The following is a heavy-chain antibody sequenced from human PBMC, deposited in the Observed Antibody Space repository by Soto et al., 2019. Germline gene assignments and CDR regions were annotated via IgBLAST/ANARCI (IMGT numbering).Heavy chain of an antibody. CDR3: AKAAYYYDSSGDAFDI. V-gene: IGHV3-23*01. J-gene: IGHJ3*02. CDR2: ISGSGGST. CDR1: GFTFSSYA. D-gene: IGHD3-22*01. Sequence: GGSLRLSCAASGFTFSSYAMSWVRQAPGKGLEWVSAISGSGGSTYYADSVKGRFTISRDNSKNTLYLQMNSLRAEDTAVYYCAKAAYYYDSSGDAFDIWGQGTMVTVSS.